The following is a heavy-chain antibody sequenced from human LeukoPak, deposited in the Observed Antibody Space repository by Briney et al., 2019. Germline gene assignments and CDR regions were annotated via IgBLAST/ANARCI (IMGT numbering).Heavy chain of an antibody. D-gene: IGHD3-22*01. V-gene: IGHV1-18*01. CDR2: IGTYGGDT. CDR3: ARDLWNFYEDSGYNRDFDS. J-gene: IGHJ5*01. Sequence: ASVKVSCKATSRISWVRQAPGQGLEWMGWIGTYGGDTYYAQKFLGRITVTTDTSTSTVYMELRNLRSDDTAVYYCARDLWNFYEDSGYNRDFDSWGQGTLVTVSS. CDR1: TSR.